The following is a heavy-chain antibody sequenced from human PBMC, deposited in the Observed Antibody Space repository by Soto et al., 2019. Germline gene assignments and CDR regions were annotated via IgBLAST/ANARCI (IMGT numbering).Heavy chain of an antibody. Sequence: QVQLQESGPGLVKPSGTLSLTCAVSGGSISSSNWWSWVRQPPGKGLEWIGEIYHSGSTNYNPSLKSRLTISVDKSKNQFSLKLSSVTAADTAVYYCARGHVLLWFGETYYFDYWGQGTLVTVSS. J-gene: IGHJ4*02. CDR3: ARGHVLLWFGETYYFDY. D-gene: IGHD3-10*01. V-gene: IGHV4-4*02. CDR1: GGSISSSNW. CDR2: IYHSGST.